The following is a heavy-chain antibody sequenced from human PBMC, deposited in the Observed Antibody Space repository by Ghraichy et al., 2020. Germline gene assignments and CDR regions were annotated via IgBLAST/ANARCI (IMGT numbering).Heavy chain of an antibody. D-gene: IGHD4-17*01. CDR1: GGSISSGDYY. CDR3: ARGGRMMTAVTTNQYYYYAMDV. V-gene: IGHV4-30-4*01. J-gene: IGHJ6*02. CDR2: IYYSGGT. Sequence: SETLSLTCTVSGGSISSGDYYWSWIRQPSGKGLEWIGYIYYSGGTYHNPSLKSRITMSVDTSKNQFSLKLSSVTAADTAVYYCARGGRMMTAVTTNQYYYYAMDVWGQGTTVTVSS.